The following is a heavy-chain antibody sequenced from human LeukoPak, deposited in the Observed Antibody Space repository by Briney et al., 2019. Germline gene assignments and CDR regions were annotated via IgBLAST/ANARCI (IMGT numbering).Heavy chain of an antibody. CDR3: AKVGELAYCGGDCYRGFDF. J-gene: IGHJ4*02. D-gene: IGHD2-21*02. CDR1: GFTFSTYA. CDR2: ISGSGGST. V-gene: IGHV3-23*01. Sequence: GGSLRLSCAASGFTFSTYAMSWVRQAPGKGLEWVSTISGSGGSTYYADSVKGRFTISRDNSKNTLYPQMNSLRAEATAVYYCAKVGELAYCGGDCYRGFDFWGQGTLVTVSS.